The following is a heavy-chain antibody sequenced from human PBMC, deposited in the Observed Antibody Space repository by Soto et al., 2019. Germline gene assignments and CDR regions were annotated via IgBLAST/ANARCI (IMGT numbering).Heavy chain of an antibody. V-gene: IGHV3-23*01. CDR3: AKDVTMIVVGTGAFDY. J-gene: IGHJ4*02. CDR2: ISGSGGST. D-gene: IGHD3-22*01. CDR1: GFPFSINW. Sequence: PGGSLRLSCAASGFPFSINWMHLVRQSAGKGLVWVSRISGSGGSTYYADSVKGRFTISRDNSKNTLYLQMNSLRAEDTAVYYCAKDVTMIVVGTGAFDYWCQGRVVPVSS.